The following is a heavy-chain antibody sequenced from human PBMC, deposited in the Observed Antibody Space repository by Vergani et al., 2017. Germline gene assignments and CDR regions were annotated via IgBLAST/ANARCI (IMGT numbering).Heavy chain of an antibody. V-gene: IGHV3-33*06. J-gene: IGHJ4*02. D-gene: IGHD5-12*01. CDR3: AKDYNIMGALHY. Sequence: QIQLVESGGGVVQTGKSLRLSCRASGFSFGTYAMHWVRRTPGKGLEWVGMTWNDERRKYYGDSVKGRFTISRDNAKNTLFLQLKTLRAEDTGVYYCAKDYNIMGALHYWGQGTLVAVSS. CDR1: GFSFGTYA. CDR2: TWNDERRK.